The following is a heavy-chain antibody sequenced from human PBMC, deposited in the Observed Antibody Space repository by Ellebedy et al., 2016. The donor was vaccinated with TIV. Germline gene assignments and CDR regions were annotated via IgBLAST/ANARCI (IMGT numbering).Heavy chain of an antibody. CDR2: INTNTGDP. CDR1: GYSFTAYF. D-gene: IGHD1-1*01. J-gene: IGHJ6*03. Sequence: ASVKVSCKASGYSFTAYFLHWVRQAPGQGLEWLGWINTNTGDPTYAQGFPGRFDFSLDTSVSTAYLQVSSLKAEDTAIYYCARDSRYNWNDWDYYHMDVWGKGTTVTVSS. V-gene: IGHV7-4-1*02. CDR3: ARDSRYNWNDWDYYHMDV.